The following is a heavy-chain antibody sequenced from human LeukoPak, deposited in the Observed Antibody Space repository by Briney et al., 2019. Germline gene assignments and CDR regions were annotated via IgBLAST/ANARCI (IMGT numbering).Heavy chain of an antibody. J-gene: IGHJ6*02. CDR1: GGTFSSYA. CDR2: INPNSGGT. V-gene: IGHV1-2*06. CDR3: ASGMVRGRYYGMDV. Sequence: ASVEVSCKASGGTFSSYAISWVRQAPGQGLEWMGRINPNSGGTNYAQKFQGRVTMTRDTSISTAYMELSRLRSDDTAVYYCASGMVRGRYYGMDVWGQGTTVTVSS. D-gene: IGHD3-10*01.